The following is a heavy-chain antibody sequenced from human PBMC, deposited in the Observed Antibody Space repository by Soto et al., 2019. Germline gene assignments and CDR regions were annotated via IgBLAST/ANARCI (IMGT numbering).Heavy chain of an antibody. V-gene: IGHV3-73*01. CDR1: GFTFSGSA. CDR3: ARGVYDFWSGDPKGLDY. CDR2: IRSKANSYAT. Sequence: HPGGSLRLSCAASGFTFSGSAMHWVRQASGKGLEWVGRIRSKANSYATAYAVSLEGRFTISRDDSRNTAYLQMNSLKTEDTAVYYCARGVYDFWSGDPKGLDYWGQGTVVTVSS. D-gene: IGHD3-3*01. J-gene: IGHJ4*02.